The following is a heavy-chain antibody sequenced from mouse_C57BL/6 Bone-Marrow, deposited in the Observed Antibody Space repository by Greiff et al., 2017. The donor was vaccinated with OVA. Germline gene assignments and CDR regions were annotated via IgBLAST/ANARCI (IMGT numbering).Heavy chain of an antibody. CDR1: GFTFSSYG. CDR3: ARITS. V-gene: IGHV5-6*01. Sequence: EVQLVESGGDLVKPGGSLKLSCAASGFTFSSYGMSWVRQTPDERLEWVATISSGGSYTYYPDSVKGRFTISRDNAKNTLYLQMSSLKSEDTAMYYCARITSWGQGTLVTVSA. D-gene: IGHD1-1*01. J-gene: IGHJ3*01. CDR2: ISSGGSYT.